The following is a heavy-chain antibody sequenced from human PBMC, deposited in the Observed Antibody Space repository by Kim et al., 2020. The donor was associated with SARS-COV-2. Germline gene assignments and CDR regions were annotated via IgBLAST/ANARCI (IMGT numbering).Heavy chain of an antibody. D-gene: IGHD2-15*01. V-gene: IGHV4-30-2*04. J-gene: IGHJ4*02. CDR2: T. Sequence: TYYNPSPKSRVTISVETSKTQFSLKLSSVAAADTAVYYCGVGGSRRRYDYWGQGTLVTVSS. CDR3: GVGGSRRRYDY.